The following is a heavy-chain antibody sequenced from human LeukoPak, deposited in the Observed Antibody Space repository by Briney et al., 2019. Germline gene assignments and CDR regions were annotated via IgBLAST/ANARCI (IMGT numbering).Heavy chain of an antibody. D-gene: IGHD4-17*01. Sequence: GGSLRLSCAASGFTFSTYNMNWVRQAPGKGLEWVPSISTSGSSTIYADSMKGRFTISRDNAKSSLYLQMSSLRAEDTAVHYCAREPGNNGDLDYWGQGTLVTVSS. CDR2: ISTSGSST. CDR3: AREPGNNGDLDY. V-gene: IGHV3-21*01. J-gene: IGHJ4*02. CDR1: GFTFSTYN.